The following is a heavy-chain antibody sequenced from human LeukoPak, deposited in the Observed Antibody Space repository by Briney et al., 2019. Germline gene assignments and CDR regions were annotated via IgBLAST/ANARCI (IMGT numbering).Heavy chain of an antibody. CDR2: IKQDGSEK. D-gene: IGHD2-2*02. Sequence: GGSLRLACAASGFTFSSYWMSWVRQPPGNGLEWVANIKQDGSEKYYVDSVKGRFTISRDNAKNSLYLQMNSLRAEDTAVHYCAREVYCSSTSCYTGYFQQWGQGTLVTVSS. J-gene: IGHJ1*01. CDR3: AREVYCSSTSCYTGYFQQ. CDR1: GFTFSSYW. V-gene: IGHV3-7*01.